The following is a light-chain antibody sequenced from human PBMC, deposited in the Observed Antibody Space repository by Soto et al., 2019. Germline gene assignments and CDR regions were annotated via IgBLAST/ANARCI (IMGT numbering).Light chain of an antibody. CDR2: GAS. V-gene: IGKV3-20*01. CDR3: QQYGGSPGYS. J-gene: IGKJ2*01. CDR1: QSVSSTY. Sequence: EIVLTQSPGTLSLSQGESATLSCRASQSVSSTYLAWYQQKPGQAPRLLIYGASNRATGIPDRFSGSGSGTDFTLTISRLEPDAFAVYYCQQYGGSPGYSFGQGTNLETK.